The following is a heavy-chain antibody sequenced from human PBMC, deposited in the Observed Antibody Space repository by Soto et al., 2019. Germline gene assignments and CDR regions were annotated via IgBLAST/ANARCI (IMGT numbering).Heavy chain of an antibody. J-gene: IGHJ6*02. CDR3: ARDQSFDRSYYYGIDF. V-gene: IGHV4-39*02. CDR1: GGSISSSSYY. CDR2: IYHSGST. D-gene: IGHD3-22*01. Sequence: PSETLSLTCTVSGGSISSSSYYWGWIRQPPGKGPEWIGSIYHSGSTYYNPSFKSRVTISVDTSKNQFSLKLNSVIAADTAVYYCARDQSFDRSYYYGIDFWGQGTTVTVSS.